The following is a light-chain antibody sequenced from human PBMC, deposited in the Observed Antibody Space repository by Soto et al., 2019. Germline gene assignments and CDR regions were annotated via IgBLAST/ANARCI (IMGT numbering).Light chain of an antibody. J-gene: IGKJ1*01. CDR2: GAS. V-gene: IGKV3-20*01. CDR3: XXFDXXLPSWT. Sequence: ETVLTQSPGTLSLSPGERATLXCRASQSVSSNYLAWYQHIPGQAPRLLIYGASTRATGIPDRFSGSGSGTDFTLTISRLEPEDFXXXYXXXFDXXLPSWTFGQGTKVE. CDR1: QSVSSNY.